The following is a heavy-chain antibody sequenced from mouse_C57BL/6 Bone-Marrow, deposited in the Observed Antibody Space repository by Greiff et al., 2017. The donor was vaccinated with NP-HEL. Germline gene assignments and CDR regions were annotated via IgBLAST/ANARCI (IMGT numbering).Heavy chain of an antibody. CDR2: LDPSDSYT. CDR3: ARDGYYYYYAMDY. V-gene: IGHV1-50*01. D-gene: IGHD2-3*01. Sequence: QVQLQQPGAELVKPGASVKLSCKASGYTFTSYWMQWVKQRPGQGLEWIGELDPSDSYTNYNQKFKGKATLTVDTSSSTAYMQLSSLTSEDSAVYYCARDGYYYYYAMDYWGQGTSVTVSS. CDR1: GYTFTSYW. J-gene: IGHJ4*01.